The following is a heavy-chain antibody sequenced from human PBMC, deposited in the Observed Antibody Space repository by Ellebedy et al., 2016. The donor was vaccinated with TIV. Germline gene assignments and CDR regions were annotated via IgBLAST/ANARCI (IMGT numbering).Heavy chain of an antibody. D-gene: IGHD1-26*01. Sequence: GESLKISCAASGFTFSSYAMSWVRQAPGKGLEWVSAISGSGGSTYYADSVKGRFTISRDNSKNTLYLQMNSLRAEDTAVYYCAKDLLWYSGSYPDAFDIWGQGTMVTVSS. J-gene: IGHJ3*02. CDR3: AKDLLWYSGSYPDAFDI. V-gene: IGHV3-23*01. CDR1: GFTFSSYA. CDR2: ISGSGGST.